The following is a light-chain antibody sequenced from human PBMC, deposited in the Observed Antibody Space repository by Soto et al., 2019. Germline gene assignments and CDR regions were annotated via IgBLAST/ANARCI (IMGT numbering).Light chain of an antibody. CDR3: AAWDDSLNGRV. V-gene: IGLV1-44*01. Sequence: QSVLTQPPSASGTPGQRVTISCSGSSSNIGSNTVNWYQRLPGTAPKVLIYNNIQRPSGVPDRFSGSKSGTSASLAISGLQSEDEADYYCAAWDDSLNGRVFGAGTKVTVL. CDR1: SSNIGSNT. CDR2: NNI. J-gene: IGLJ1*01.